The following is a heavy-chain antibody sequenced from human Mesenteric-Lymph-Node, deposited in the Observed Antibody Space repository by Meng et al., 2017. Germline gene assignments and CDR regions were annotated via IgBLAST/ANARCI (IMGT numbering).Heavy chain of an antibody. Sequence: GGSLRLSCAASGFTFDDYGMSWVRQAPGKGLEWVSGINWNGGSTGYADSVKGRFTISRDNAKNSLYLQMNSLRAEDTALYYCARGRMYYYDSSGYYSLPYFDYWGQGTLVTVSS. CDR2: INWNGGST. CDR1: GFTFDDYG. J-gene: IGHJ4*02. V-gene: IGHV3-20*04. CDR3: ARGRMYYYDSSGYYSLPYFDY. D-gene: IGHD3-22*01.